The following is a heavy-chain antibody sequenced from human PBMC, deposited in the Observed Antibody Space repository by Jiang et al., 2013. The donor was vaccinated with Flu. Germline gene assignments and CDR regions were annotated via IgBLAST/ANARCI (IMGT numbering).Heavy chain of an antibody. CDR2: LVVVVVA. Sequence: SGFTFSSYAMSWVRPRXSRGRGLGVGSQLLVVVVVAHTTQTPVKGRFTISRDNSKNTLYLQMNSLRAEDTAVYYCAKDEGITMIVVVMYFDYWGQGTLVTVSS. CDR3: AKDEGITMIVVVMYFDY. V-gene: IGHV3-23*01. CDR1: GFTFSSYA. J-gene: IGHJ4*02. D-gene: IGHD3-22*01.